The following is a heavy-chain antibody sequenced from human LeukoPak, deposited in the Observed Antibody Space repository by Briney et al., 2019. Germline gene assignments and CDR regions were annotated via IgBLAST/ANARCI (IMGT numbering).Heavy chain of an antibody. D-gene: IGHD3-22*01. J-gene: IGHJ4*02. CDR3: ASDRDYYDSTGYLFDY. CDR1: GFTFSRYW. CDR2: IKQDGSEK. V-gene: IGHV3-7*01. Sequence: GGSLRLSCAASGFTFSRYWMSWVRQAPGKGLEWVANIKQDGSEKYYVDSVKGRFTISRDNAKNSLFLQMNSLRAEDTAVYYCASDRDYYDSTGYLFDYWGQGTLVTVSS.